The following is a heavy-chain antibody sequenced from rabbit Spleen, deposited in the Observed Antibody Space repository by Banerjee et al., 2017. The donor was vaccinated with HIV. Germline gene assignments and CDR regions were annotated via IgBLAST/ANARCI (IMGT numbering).Heavy chain of an antibody. J-gene: IGHJ4*01. CDR3: ARVDAGTTGHGYDL. CDR2: IYTVSGTT. CDR1: GFSFSSSYY. D-gene: IGHD6-1*01. V-gene: IGHV1S45*01. Sequence: QEQLVESGGDLVHPEGSLTLTCTASGFSFSSSYYMCWVRQAPGKGLEWIGCIYTVSGTTWYASWAKGRFTITKTSSTTVTLEMTSLTAADTATYFCARVDAGTTGHGYDLWGPGTLVTVS.